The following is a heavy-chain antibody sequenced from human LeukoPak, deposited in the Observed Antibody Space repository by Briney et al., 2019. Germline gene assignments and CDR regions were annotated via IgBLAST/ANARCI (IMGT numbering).Heavy chain of an antibody. CDR2: INHSGST. D-gene: IGHD3-3*01. CDR3: ARTRTYYDFWSGYSPFDY. Sequence: KPSETLSLTCAVYGGSFSGYYWSWIRQPPGKGLEWIGEINHSGSTNYNPSLKSRVTISVDTSKNQFSLKLSSVTAADTAVYYCARTRTYYDFWSGYSPFDYWGQGTLVTVSS. J-gene: IGHJ4*02. V-gene: IGHV4-34*01. CDR1: GGSFSGYY.